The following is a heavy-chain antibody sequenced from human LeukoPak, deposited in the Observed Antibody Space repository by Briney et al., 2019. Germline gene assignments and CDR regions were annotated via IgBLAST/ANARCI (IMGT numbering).Heavy chain of an antibody. D-gene: IGHD1-26*01. CDR1: GYSIGSGYY. V-gene: IGHV4-38-2*02. Sequence: PSETLSLTCTVSGYSIGSGYYWGWIRQPLGKGLEWIGSIYHSGSTYYNPSLKSRVTISVDTSKNQFSLKLSSVTAADTAVYYCARTIVGATDFDYWGQGTLVTVSS. CDR3: ARTIVGATDFDY. J-gene: IGHJ4*02. CDR2: IYHSGST.